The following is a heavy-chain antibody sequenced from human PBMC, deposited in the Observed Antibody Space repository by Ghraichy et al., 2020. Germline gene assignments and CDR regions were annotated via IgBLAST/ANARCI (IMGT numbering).Heavy chain of an antibody. Sequence: SETLSLTCTVSGGSISSSSYYWGWIRQPPGKGLELIGSIYYSGSTYYNPSLKSRVTISVDTSKNQFSLKLSSVTAADTAVYYCARLSMVRGVIYPDYWGQGTLVTVSS. CDR1: GGSISSSSYY. D-gene: IGHD3-10*01. CDR3: ARLSMVRGVIYPDY. V-gene: IGHV4-39*01. J-gene: IGHJ4*02. CDR2: IYYSGST.